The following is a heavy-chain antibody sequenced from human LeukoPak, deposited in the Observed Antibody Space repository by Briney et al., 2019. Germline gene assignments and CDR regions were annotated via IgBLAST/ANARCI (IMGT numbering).Heavy chain of an antibody. CDR2: IYYSGSA. CDR1: GGSVSSGSYY. J-gene: IGHJ4*02. CDR3: ARDGRFPPEVLPRYFDY. V-gene: IGHV4-39*07. D-gene: IGHD1-26*01. Sequence: KTSETLSLTCTVSGGSVSSGSYYWGWIRRPPGKGLEWIGNIYYSGSAYYNPSLKSRVTISVETSKNQFSLKLSSVTAADTAVYYCARDGRFPPEVLPRYFDYWGQGTLVTVSS.